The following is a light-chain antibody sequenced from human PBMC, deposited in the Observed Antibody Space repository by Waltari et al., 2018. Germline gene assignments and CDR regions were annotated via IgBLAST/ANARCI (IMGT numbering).Light chain of an antibody. V-gene: IGLV2-8*01. CDR1: ISDVGGYNY. CDR3: SSYAGSNSHV. CDR2: EVS. Sequence: QSALTQPHPASGAPGQSGTMSCTATISDVGGYNYVSCYQQHPGTVPKLIIYEVSERHSGVPHRFSGSKSGNTASLTVSGLQAEDEADYYCSSYAGSNSHVFGTGTRVTVL. J-gene: IGLJ1*01.